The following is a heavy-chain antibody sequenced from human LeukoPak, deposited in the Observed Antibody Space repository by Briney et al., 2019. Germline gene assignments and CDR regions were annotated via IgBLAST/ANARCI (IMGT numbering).Heavy chain of an antibody. CDR3: ARDGRFNYDFWSGYWVDY. CDR2: VYSGGNT. CDR1: GFTVSSNY. J-gene: IGHJ4*02. V-gene: IGHV3-53*01. D-gene: IGHD3-3*01. Sequence: GGSLRLSCAASGFTVSSNYMSWVRQAPGKGLEWVSVVYSGGNTYYADSVKGRFTISRDNSKSTLYLQMNSLRAEDTAVYYCARDGRFNYDFWSGYWVDYWGQGTLVTVSS.